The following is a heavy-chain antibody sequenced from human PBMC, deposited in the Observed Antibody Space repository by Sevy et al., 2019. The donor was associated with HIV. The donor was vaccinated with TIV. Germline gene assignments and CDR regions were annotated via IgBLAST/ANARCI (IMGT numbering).Heavy chain of an antibody. CDR3: ARDGRTGTYLFDL. CDR2: ISAYDGKT. CDR1: GYTFSSYG. Sequence: GESLKISCKTSGYTFSSYGITWMRQAPGQGLEWLGWISAYDGKTKYAQKFQDRVTMTTRTSARTAYMELRGLISDDTATYYCARDGRTGTYLFDLWGQGTLVTVSS. J-gene: IGHJ4*02. D-gene: IGHD1-26*01. V-gene: IGHV1-18*01.